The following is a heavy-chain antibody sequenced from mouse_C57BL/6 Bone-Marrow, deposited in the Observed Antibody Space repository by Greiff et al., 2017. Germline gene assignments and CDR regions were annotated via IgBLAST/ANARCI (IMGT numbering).Heavy chain of an antibody. D-gene: IGHD3-3*01. J-gene: IGHJ2*01. V-gene: IGHV1-26*01. CDR2: INPNNGGT. CDR1: GYTFTDYY. CDR3: ARGEGYYFDY. Sequence: EVQLQQSGPELVKPGASVKISCKASGYTFTDYYMNWVKQSHGKSLEWIGDINPNNGGTSYNQKFKGKGTLTVDKSSSTAYMELRSLTSEDSAVYYCARGEGYYFDYWGQGTTLTVSS.